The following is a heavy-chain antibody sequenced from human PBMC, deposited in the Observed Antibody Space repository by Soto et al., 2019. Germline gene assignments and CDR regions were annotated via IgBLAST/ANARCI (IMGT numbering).Heavy chain of an antibody. J-gene: IGHJ4*02. Sequence: QVQLVQSGAEVKKPGSSVKVSCKASGGTFSSYAISWVRQAPGQGLEWMGGIIPIFGTANYAQKFQGRVAITADEFTSTAYMELSSLRSEDTAVYYCARDPLGDYDRSGYYFLHNITLTGSRYFDYWGQGTLVTVSS. CDR1: GGTFSSYA. V-gene: IGHV1-69*01. CDR3: ARDPLGDYDRSGYYFLHNITLTGSRYFDY. CDR2: IIPIFGTA. D-gene: IGHD3-22*01.